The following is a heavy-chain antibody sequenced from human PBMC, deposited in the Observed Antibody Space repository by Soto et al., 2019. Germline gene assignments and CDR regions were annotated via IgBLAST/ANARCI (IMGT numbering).Heavy chain of an antibody. Sequence: ASVKVSCKASGGTFSSYTISWVRQAPGQGLEWMGRIIPILGIANYAQKFQGRVTITADKSTSTAYMELSSLRSEDTAVYYCARDVGCSSTSCRISPFNWFDPWGQGTLVTVSS. D-gene: IGHD2-2*01. J-gene: IGHJ5*02. V-gene: IGHV1-69*04. CDR1: GGTFSSYT. CDR2: IIPILGIA. CDR3: ARDVGCSSTSCRISPFNWFDP.